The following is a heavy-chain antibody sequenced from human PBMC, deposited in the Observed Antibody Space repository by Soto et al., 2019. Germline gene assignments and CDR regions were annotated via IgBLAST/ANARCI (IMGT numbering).Heavy chain of an antibody. Sequence: LRLSCAASGFTFRSYGMHWVRQAPAKGLEWVAVISYDGSNKYYADSVKGRFTISRDNSKNTLYLQMNSLRAEDTAVYYCAKGGVGSTSNAFDIWGQGTMVTVSS. CDR3: AKGGVGSTSNAFDI. CDR2: ISYDGSNK. CDR1: GFTFRSYG. V-gene: IGHV3-30*18. J-gene: IGHJ3*02. D-gene: IGHD1-26*01.